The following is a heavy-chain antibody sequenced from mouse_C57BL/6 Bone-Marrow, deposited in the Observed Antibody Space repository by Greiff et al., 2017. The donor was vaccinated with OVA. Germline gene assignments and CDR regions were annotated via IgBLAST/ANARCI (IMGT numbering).Heavy chain of an antibody. J-gene: IGHJ4*01. CDR3: SFHYYAMDY. Sequence: VQLVESGAELVRPGASVTLSCKASGYTFTDYEMHWVKQTPVHGLEWIGAIDPETGGTAYNQKFKGKAILTADKSSSTAYMELRSLTSEDSAVYYSSFHYYAMDYWGQGTSVTVSS. CDR1: GYTFTDYE. V-gene: IGHV1-15*01. CDR2: IDPETGGT.